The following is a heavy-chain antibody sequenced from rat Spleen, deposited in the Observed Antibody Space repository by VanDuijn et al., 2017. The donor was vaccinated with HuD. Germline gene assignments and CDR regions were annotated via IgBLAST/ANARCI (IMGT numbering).Heavy chain of an antibody. Sequence: VQLQESGPGLVKPSQSLSLTCSVTGYSITSSYRWNWIRKFPGNQLEWMGYINSAGITNYNPSLKSRISITRDTSKNKFSLQVNSVTTEDTATYYCAGSPYYYSGYYWGQGVMVTVSS. CDR2: INSAGIT. J-gene: IGHJ2*01. V-gene: IGHV3-3*01. CDR3: AGSPYYYSGYY. CDR1: GYSITSSYR. D-gene: IGHD1-1*01.